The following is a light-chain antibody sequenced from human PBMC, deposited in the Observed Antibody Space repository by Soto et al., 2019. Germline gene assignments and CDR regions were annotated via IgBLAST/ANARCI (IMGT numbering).Light chain of an antibody. Sequence: DIQMTQSKSSLSASVGDRVTITCRASQSISSYLNWYQQKPGKAPKLLIYAASNLQSGVPSRFSGSGSGTDFTLTISSLQPEDFATYYCQQYNTYSTFGQRRLLEI. V-gene: IGKV1-39*01. CDR2: AAS. J-gene: IGKJ5*01. CDR3: QQYNTYST. CDR1: QSISSY.